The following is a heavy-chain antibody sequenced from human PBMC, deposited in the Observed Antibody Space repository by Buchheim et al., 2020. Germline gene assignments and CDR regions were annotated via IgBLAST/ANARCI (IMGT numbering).Heavy chain of an antibody. J-gene: IGHJ4*02. CDR2: INQDGSEK. V-gene: IGHV3-7*01. Sequence: EVQLVESGGDLVQPGGSLRLSCAASGFTFSNYWMDWVRQAPGKGLERVANINQDGSEKYYVDSVKGRFTISRDNAKNSLYLQMNSLRAEDTAVYYCSRALDYWGQGTL. CDR3: SRALDY. CDR1: GFTFSNYW.